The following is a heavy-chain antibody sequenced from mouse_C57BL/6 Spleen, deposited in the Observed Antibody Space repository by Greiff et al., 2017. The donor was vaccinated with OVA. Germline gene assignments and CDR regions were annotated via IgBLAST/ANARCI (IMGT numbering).Heavy chain of an antibody. CDR3: ASLLRYQFAY. CDR1: GYTFTSYW. D-gene: IGHD1-1*01. CDR2: IDPSDSYT. V-gene: IGHV1-50*01. J-gene: IGHJ3*01. Sequence: QVQLQQPGAELVKPGASVKLSCKASGYTFTSYWMQWVKQRPGQGLEWIGEIDPSDSYTNYNQKFKGKATLTVDTSSSTAYMQLSSLTSEDSAVYYWASLLRYQFAYWGQGTLVTVSA.